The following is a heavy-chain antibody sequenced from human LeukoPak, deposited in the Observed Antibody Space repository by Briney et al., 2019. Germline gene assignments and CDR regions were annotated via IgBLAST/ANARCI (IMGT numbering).Heavy chain of an antibody. CDR3: AKDGGLWVSAHWGDS. Sequence: SGGSLRLSCAASGFTFSTYAMSWVRQAPGKGLEWVSTISDSGANTYYADSVRGRFTISRDNSKNTLYLQKNSLRADDTAIYYCAKDGGLWVSAHWGDSWGRGTLVTVSS. CDR2: ISDSGANT. CDR1: GFTFSTYA. V-gene: IGHV3-23*01. J-gene: IGHJ4*02. D-gene: IGHD7-27*01.